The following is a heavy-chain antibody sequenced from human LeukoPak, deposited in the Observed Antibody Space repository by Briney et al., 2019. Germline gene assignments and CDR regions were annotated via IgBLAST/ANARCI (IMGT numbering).Heavy chain of an antibody. V-gene: IGHV4-61*02. D-gene: IGHD6-19*01. CDR3: ASIAVAGTSAVY. CDR2: IYTSGST. J-gene: IGHJ4*02. Sequence: PSETLSLTCTVSGGSISSGSYYWSWIRQPAGKGLEWIGRIYTSGSTNYNPSLKSRVTISVDTSKNQFSLKLSSVTAADTAVYYCASIAVAGTSAVYWGQGILVTVSS. CDR1: GGSISSGSYY.